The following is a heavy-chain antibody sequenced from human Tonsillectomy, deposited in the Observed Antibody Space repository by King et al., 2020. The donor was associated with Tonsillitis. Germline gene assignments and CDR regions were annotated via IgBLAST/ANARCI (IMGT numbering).Heavy chain of an antibody. D-gene: IGHD5-18*01. V-gene: IGHV3-11*06. CDR2: ISSSSSYT. J-gene: IGHJ3*02. Sequence: VQLVESGGGLVKPGGSLRLSCAASGFTFSDYYMSWIRQAPGKGLEGVSDISSSSSYTNYADSVKGRFTISRDNAKNSLYLQMNSLRTEDTAVYYCAREGYSYDDAFDIWGQGTMVTVAS. CDR3: AREGYSYDDAFDI. CDR1: GFTFSDYY.